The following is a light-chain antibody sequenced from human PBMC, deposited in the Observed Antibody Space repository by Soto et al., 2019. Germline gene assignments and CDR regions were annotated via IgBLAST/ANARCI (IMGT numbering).Light chain of an antibody. J-gene: IGLJ2*01. CDR3: RSYTSSSTLVV. Sequence: QSALTQPASVSGSPGQSITISCTGTSSDVGGYNYVSWYQQHPGKAPKLMIYDVSNRPSGVSNRFSGSKSGNTASLTISGLQAEDEADYYCRSYTSSSTLVVFGGWTKLTVL. CDR2: DVS. CDR1: SSDVGGYNY. V-gene: IGLV2-14*01.